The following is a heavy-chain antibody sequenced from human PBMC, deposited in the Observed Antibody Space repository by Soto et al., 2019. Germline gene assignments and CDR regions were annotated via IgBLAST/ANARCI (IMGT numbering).Heavy chain of an antibody. CDR1: GGSISTSTYS. J-gene: IGHJ4*02. CDR3: ARLPRSAPYTYFDY. V-gene: IGHV4-39*01. D-gene: IGHD6-6*01. CDR2: IYYTGST. Sequence: PSETLSLTCTVSGGSISTSTYSWGWIRRPPGKGLEWIGSIYYTGSTYYNPSPMSRVTMSVDTSKSRFSLKLSSVTAADTAVYYCARLPRSAPYTYFDYWGQGTLVTVSS.